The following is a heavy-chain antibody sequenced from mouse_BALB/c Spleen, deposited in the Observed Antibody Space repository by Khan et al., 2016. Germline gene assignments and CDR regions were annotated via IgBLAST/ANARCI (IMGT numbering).Heavy chain of an antibody. CDR2: ISDSGSN. CDR3: AISVLATMDY. Sequence: MQLEESGPSLVKPSQTLSLTCSVTDDSITSSYWNWIRKFPGNKLEYMGYISDSGSNTYNQSLKSRISITRDTSKNQYDLKLKSGTSDDTARYYCAISVLATMDYWGQGTSVTVSS. V-gene: IGHV3-8*02. D-gene: IGHD3-1*01. J-gene: IGHJ4*01. CDR1: DDSITSSY.